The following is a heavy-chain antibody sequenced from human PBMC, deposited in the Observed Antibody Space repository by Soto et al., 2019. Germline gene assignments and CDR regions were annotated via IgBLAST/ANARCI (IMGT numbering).Heavy chain of an antibody. CDR2: IIPIFGTA. V-gene: IGHV1-69*12. Sequence: QVQLVQSGAEVKKPGSSVKVSCKASGGTFSSYAISWVRQAPGQGLEWMGGIIPIFGTANYAQKFQGRVTIPADESTSTAYMELSSLRSEDKAVYYCAREGGSGSYRYYGMDVWGQGTTVTVSS. CDR3: AREGGSGSYRYYGMDV. D-gene: IGHD3-10*01. CDR1: GGTFSSYA. J-gene: IGHJ6*02.